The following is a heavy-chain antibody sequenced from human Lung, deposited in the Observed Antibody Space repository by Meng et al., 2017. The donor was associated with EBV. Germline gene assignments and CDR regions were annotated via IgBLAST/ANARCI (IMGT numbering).Heavy chain of an antibody. CDR2: ISAYNGNT. D-gene: IGHD1-26*01. V-gene: IGHV1-18*01. CDR1: GYTFTSYA. Sequence: LVQSGSELKNPGAAVQASCKASGYTFTSYAMNWVRQAPGQGLEWMGWISAYNGNTNYAQTLQGRLTMTTDTSTSTAYMELRSLRSDDTAVYYCARVEVGITSGDYWGQGTLVTVSS. CDR3: ARVEVGITSGDY. J-gene: IGHJ4*02.